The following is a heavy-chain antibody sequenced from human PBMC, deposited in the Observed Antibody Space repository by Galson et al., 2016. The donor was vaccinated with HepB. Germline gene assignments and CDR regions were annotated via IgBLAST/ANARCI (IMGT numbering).Heavy chain of an antibody. CDR2: ISSGGTT. Sequence: SLRLSCAASGFTFNIYAMSWVRLAPGKGLEWVSAISSGGTTYYADSVKGRFTISRDNSTNTLSLQMNSLRAEDTAVYYCAKDRDSNWYEKYFQHWGQGTLVTVSS. CDR3: AKDRDSNWYEKYFQH. V-gene: IGHV3-23*01. J-gene: IGHJ1*01. CDR1: GFTFNIYA. D-gene: IGHD6-13*01.